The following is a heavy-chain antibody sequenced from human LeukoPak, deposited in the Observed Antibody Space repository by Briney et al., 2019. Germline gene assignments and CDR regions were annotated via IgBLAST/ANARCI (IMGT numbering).Heavy chain of an antibody. CDR2: IYWNDDK. Sequence: SGPTLVKPAQTLTLTCTFSGFSLSTSGVGVAWIRQPPGKALECLALIYWNDDKRYSPSLKSRLTITKDTSKNQVVLTMTNMDPVDTATYYCAHREKGAFDIWGQGTMVTVSS. CDR3: AHREKGAFDI. V-gene: IGHV2-5*01. J-gene: IGHJ3*02. CDR1: GFSLSTSGVG.